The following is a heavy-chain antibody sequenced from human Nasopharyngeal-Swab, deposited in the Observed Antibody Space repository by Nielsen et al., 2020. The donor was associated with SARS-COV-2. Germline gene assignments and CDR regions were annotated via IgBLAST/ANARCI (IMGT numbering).Heavy chain of an antibody. CDR2: ISASGTT. Sequence: GESLKISCVASGFSLNSRDMSWVRLTPGEGLEWVSTISASGTTNYADSVKGRFTISRDNSKNTLYLQMNSLRAEDTAVYYCAKDLGYCSGGSCYGDAFDIWGQGTMVTVSS. CDR3: AKDLGYCSGGSCYGDAFDI. D-gene: IGHD2-15*01. V-gene: IGHV3-23*01. J-gene: IGHJ3*02. CDR1: GFSLNSRD.